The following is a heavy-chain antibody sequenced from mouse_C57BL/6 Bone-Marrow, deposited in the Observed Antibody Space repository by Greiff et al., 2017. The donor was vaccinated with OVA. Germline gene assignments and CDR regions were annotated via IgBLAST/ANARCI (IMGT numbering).Heavy chain of an antibody. CDR3: ARHGDYDWAWFAY. V-gene: IGHV2-6-1*01. Sequence: QRVESGPGLVAPSQSLSITCTVSGFSLTSHGVHWVRQPPGKGPEWLVVIWSDGSTTYNSALKSRLSISKDNSKSQVFLKMNRLQTDDTAMYDCARHGDYDWAWFAYWGQGTLVTVSA. J-gene: IGHJ3*01. CDR1: GFSLTSHG. CDR2: IWSDGST. D-gene: IGHD2-4*01.